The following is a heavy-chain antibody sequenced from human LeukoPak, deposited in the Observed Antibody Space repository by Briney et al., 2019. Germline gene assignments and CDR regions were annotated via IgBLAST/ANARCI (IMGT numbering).Heavy chain of an antibody. Sequence: GGSLRLSCAASGFTFRNYGMHWVRQATGKGLEWVSFIWSDGNNRFYADSVKGRFTISRDNSKNMLYLQMDTLRTEDTALYYCAKDPGASVSGFYMDVWGKGTTVIVSS. CDR2: IWSDGNNR. CDR3: AKDPGASVSGFYMDV. J-gene: IGHJ6*03. V-gene: IGHV3-30*02. CDR1: GFTFRNYG. D-gene: IGHD2-8*02.